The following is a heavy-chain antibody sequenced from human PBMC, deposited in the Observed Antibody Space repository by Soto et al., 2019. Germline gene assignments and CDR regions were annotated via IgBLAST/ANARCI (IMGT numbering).Heavy chain of an antibody. CDR2: ISAKNGNT. CDR1: GYTFSGYG. Sequence: ASVKVSCKTSGYTFSGYGISWVRQAPGQGLEGVGWISAKNGNTNFAQKFRGRVTMITDTSTNTVYMELRNLRLDDTAVYYCARVPPDTPPDYWGQGTLVTVSS. V-gene: IGHV1-18*01. J-gene: IGHJ4*02. CDR3: ARVPPDTPPDY.